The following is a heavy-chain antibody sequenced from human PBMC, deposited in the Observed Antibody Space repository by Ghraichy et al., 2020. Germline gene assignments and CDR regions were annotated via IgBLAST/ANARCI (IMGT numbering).Heavy chain of an antibody. D-gene: IGHD2/OR15-2a*01. CDR3: AKGLQNFNGIYDPFDI. CDR2: VGGGGTDT. V-gene: IGHV3-23*01. CDR1: GFRFDQYA. Sequence: GGSLRLSCVASGFRFDQYAMSWVRQAPGKGLEWVSAVGGGGTDTLYADSVKGRFTISRDDSKNTLYLQMTSLRVEDTAIYYCAKGLQNFNGIYDPFDIWGRGTMVTVSS. J-gene: IGHJ3*02.